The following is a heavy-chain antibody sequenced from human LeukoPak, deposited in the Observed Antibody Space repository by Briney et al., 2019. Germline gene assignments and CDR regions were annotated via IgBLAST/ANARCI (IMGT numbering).Heavy chain of an antibody. CDR3: ARGGYSYGYEYNWFDP. Sequence: GGSLRLSCAASGFTFSSFDMHWVRQPTGQGLEWVSTIGTASDTYYPGSVKGRFTISRDNSKNTLYLQMNSLRAEDTAVYYCARGGYSYGYEYNWFDPWGQGTLVTVSS. J-gene: IGHJ5*02. CDR1: GFTFSSFD. D-gene: IGHD5-18*01. V-gene: IGHV3-13*01. CDR2: IGTASDT.